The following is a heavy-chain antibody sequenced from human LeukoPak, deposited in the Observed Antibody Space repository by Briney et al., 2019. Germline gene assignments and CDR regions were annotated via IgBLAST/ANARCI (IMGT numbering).Heavy chain of an antibody. Sequence: SETLSLTCTVSGGSISSYYWSWIRQPPGKGLEWIGYIYYSGSTNYNPSLKSRVTISVDTSKNQFSLKLSSVTAADTAVYYCARVAAGAFDIWGQGTMVTVSS. CDR3: ARVAAGAFDI. V-gene: IGHV4-59*01. J-gene: IGHJ3*02. CDR2: IYYSGST. D-gene: IGHD3-10*01. CDR1: GGSISSYY.